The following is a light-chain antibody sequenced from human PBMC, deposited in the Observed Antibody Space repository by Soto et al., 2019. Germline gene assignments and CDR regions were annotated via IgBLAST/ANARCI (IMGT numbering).Light chain of an antibody. CDR2: GAS. CDR3: QQYNNWPLT. J-gene: IGKJ4*01. CDR1: QSVSSY. V-gene: IGKV3-15*01. Sequence: EIVLTQSPATLSLSPGERAPLSCRASQSVSSYLAWYQQKPGQAPRLLIYGASTRATGIPARFSGSGSGTEFTLTISSLQSEDFAVYYCQQYNNWPLTFGGGTKVDIK.